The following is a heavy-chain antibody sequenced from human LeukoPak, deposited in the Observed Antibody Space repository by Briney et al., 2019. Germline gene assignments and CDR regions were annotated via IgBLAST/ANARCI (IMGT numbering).Heavy chain of an antibody. CDR1: GFTFNNYA. CDR2: ISGNGGRT. J-gene: IGHJ4*02. V-gene: IGHV3-23*01. CDR3: AKALAGASFDY. D-gene: IGHD1-26*01. Sequence: GGSLRLSCAASGFTFNNYAMSWVRQAPGKGLEWVAAISGNGGRTYYRDSVKGRFTISRDNPKKTLYLEMNSLRAEDTAVYYCAKALAGASFDYWGQGTLVTVSS.